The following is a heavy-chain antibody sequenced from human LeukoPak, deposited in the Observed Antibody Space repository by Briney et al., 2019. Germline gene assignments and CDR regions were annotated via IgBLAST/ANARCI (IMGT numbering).Heavy chain of an antibody. Sequence: GGSLRLSCAASGFTFSNFWMHWVRQAPGKGLVWVALIYGDGSFTRYADSVKGRFTISRDNAKNTVYLQMNSLRVEDTAVYYCARERVVVTAVEDCYYGMDVWGQGTTVTVSS. CDR3: ARERVVVTAVEDCYYGMDV. J-gene: IGHJ6*02. D-gene: IGHD2-21*02. V-gene: IGHV3-74*01. CDR2: IYGDGSFT. CDR1: GFTFSNFW.